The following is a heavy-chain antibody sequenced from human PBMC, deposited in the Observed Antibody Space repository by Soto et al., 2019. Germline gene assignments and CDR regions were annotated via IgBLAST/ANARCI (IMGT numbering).Heavy chain of an antibody. Sequence: QVQLVQSGAEVKKPGASVKVSCKASGYTFTRSGISWVRQAPGQGLEWMGWISTYNGDTNYAQTFQDRVTMTTDTSTSTAYMELRSLRSDDTAVYYCAREGVAPYDYYGMDVWGQGTPVSVSS. CDR3: AREGVAPYDYYGMDV. V-gene: IGHV1-18*01. CDR2: ISTYNGDT. D-gene: IGHD5-12*01. CDR1: GYTFTRSG. J-gene: IGHJ6*02.